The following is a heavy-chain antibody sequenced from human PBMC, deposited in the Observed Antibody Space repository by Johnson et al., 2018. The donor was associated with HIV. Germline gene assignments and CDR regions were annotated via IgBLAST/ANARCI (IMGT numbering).Heavy chain of an antibody. CDR3: ARDSEIAARRKRGAFDI. V-gene: IGHV3-66*03. CDR1: GFTVSSNF. D-gene: IGHD6-6*01. J-gene: IGHJ3*02. CDR2: IYSGGKK. Sequence: VQLVESGGGLIQPGGSLRLSCAASGFTVSSNFMNWVRQAPGKGLEWVSVIYSGGKKFHADSVKGRFTIYRDNSKNTLYLQMNSLRAEETAVYYCARDSEIAARRKRGAFDIWGPGTRVTVSS.